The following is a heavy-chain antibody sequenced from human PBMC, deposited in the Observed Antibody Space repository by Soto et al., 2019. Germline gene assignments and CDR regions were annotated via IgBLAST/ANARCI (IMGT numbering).Heavy chain of an antibody. CDR2: IYPDDSDT. CDR3: TTDLWQIAVVVGSTGYFNP. D-gene: IGHD2-15*01. V-gene: IGHV5-51*01. J-gene: IGHJ5*02. Sequence: GWVRKQHGHGLDWMGMIYPDDSDTNYSPSFQGQVTFSADKSINTAYLQWSSLKTEDTAVYYCTTDLWQIAVVVGSTGYFNPWGQAIPVTVSS.